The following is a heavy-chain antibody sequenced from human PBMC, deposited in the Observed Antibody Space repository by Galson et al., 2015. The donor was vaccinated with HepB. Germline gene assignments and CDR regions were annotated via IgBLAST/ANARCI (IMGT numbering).Heavy chain of an antibody. CDR1: GFMFSSYS. CDR3: ARGKYNFGL. J-gene: IGHJ4*02. D-gene: IGHD5-24*01. CDR2: ISGDSSPI. V-gene: IGHV3-48*04. Sequence: SLRLFCAYSGFMFSSYSMNWVRQTPGKGLEWVAYISGDSSPIHYADSVKGRFTISRDNAKKFLYLQMSSLRAEDTAVYYCARGKYNFGLWGQGTLVTVSS.